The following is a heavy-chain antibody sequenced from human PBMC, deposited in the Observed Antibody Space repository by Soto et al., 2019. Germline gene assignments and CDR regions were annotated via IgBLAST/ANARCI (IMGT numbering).Heavy chain of an antibody. CDR1: GGSFNNYV. CDR2: IIPNYEAA. J-gene: IGHJ3*02. V-gene: IGHV1-69*06. CDR3: ARYWNAGTLYGAFDI. Sequence: QVQLVQSGAEVRKPGSSVKVSCEASGGSFNNYVISWLRQAPGQGLEWMGGIIPNYEAANYAQKFRGRLTITAAKATNTAYMELNSLRPEDTATYYCARYWNAGTLYGAFDIWGQGTTVIVS. D-gene: IGHD4-17*01.